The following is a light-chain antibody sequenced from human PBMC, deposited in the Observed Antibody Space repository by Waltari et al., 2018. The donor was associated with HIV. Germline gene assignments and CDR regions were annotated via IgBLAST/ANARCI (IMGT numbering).Light chain of an antibody. CDR1: SSNIGAGYD. CDR2: GNP. CDR3: QSYPASLTVSLI. V-gene: IGLV1-40*01. Sequence: QSVLTQPPSVSGAPGQRVTISSTGNSSNIGAGYDVHRYQQLPGKTPKLLISGNPNRPSGVPYRFSGSKSGTSASLAITGLRAEDEADYYGQSYPASLTVSLIFGGGTRLTVL. J-gene: IGLJ2*01.